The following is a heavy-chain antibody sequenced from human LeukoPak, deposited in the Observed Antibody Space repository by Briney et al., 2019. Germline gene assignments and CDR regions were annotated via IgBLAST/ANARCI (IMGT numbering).Heavy chain of an antibody. CDR1: GLTFSSYG. Sequence: QSGRSLRLSCAASGLTFSSYGMHWVRQAPGKGLEWVAVIWYDGSNKYYADSVKGRFTISRDNSKNTLYLQMNSLRAEDTAVYYCARSDSGYPDYWGQGTLVTVSS. J-gene: IGHJ4*02. CDR3: ARSDSGYPDY. CDR2: IWYDGSNK. V-gene: IGHV3-33*01. D-gene: IGHD3-22*01.